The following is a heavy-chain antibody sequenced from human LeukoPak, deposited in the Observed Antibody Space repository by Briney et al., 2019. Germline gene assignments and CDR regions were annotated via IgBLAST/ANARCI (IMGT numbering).Heavy chain of an antibody. J-gene: IGHJ4*02. CDR3: TRLYYDILTGYSDY. CDR1: GFTFSGSA. Sequence: PGGSLRLSCAASGFTFSGSAMHWVRQASGKGLEWVGRIRSKANSYATAYAASVKGRFTISRDDSKNTAYLQMNSLKTEDTAVYYCTRLYYDILTGYSDYWGQGTLVTVSS. D-gene: IGHD3-9*01. V-gene: IGHV3-73*01. CDR2: IRSKANSYAT.